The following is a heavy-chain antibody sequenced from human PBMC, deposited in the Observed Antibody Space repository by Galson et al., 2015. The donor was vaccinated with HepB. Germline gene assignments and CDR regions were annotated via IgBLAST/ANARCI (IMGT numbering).Heavy chain of an antibody. CDR2: INSDGSST. Sequence: SLRLSCAASGFTFSSYWMHWVRQAPGKGLVRVSRINSDGSSTSYADSVKGRFTISRDNAKNTLYLQMNSLRAEDTAVYYCARDLPSPRIYSGYPIDYWGQGTLVTVSS. J-gene: IGHJ4*02. D-gene: IGHD5-12*01. CDR1: GFTFSSYW. CDR3: ARDLPSPRIYSGYPIDY. V-gene: IGHV3-74*01.